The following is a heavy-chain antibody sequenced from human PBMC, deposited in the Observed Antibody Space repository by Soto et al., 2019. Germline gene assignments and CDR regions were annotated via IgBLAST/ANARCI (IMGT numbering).Heavy chain of an antibody. CDR2: IIPILGIA. V-gene: IGHV1-69*02. CDR3: ARGPAATTWFDP. Sequence: QVQLVHSGAEVKKPGSSVKVSCKASGGTFSSYTISWVRQAPGQGLEWMGRIIPILGIANYAQKFQGRVTITADKSTSTAYMELSSLRSEDTAVYYCARGPAATTWFDPWGQGTLVTVSS. J-gene: IGHJ5*02. D-gene: IGHD2-2*01. CDR1: GGTFSSYT.